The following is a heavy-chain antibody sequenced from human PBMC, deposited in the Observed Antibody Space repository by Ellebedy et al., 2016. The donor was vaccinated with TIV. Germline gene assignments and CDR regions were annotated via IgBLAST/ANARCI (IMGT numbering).Heavy chain of an antibody. Sequence: PSETLSLTCAAWGFSFSNFWMNWVRQAPGKGLEWVSSISSSSSYIYYADSVKGRFTISRDNAKNSLYLQMNSLRAEDTAVYYCARDLRAVAYCGGDCYPYDAFDIWGQGTMVTVSS. CDR3: ARDLRAVAYCGGDCYPYDAFDI. D-gene: IGHD2-21*02. CDR2: ISSSSSYI. V-gene: IGHV3-21*01. CDR1: GFSFSNFW. J-gene: IGHJ3*02.